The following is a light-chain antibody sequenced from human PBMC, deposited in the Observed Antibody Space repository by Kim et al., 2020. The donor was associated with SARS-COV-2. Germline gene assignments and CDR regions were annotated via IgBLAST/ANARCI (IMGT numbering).Light chain of an antibody. Sequence: SVGDRVTITCRASQSISSYLNWYQQKPGKAPKLLIYAASSLQSGVPSRFSGSGSGTDFTLTISSLQPEDFATYYCQQSYSTPYTFGQGTKLEI. CDR3: QQSYSTPYT. CDR2: AAS. CDR1: QSISSY. V-gene: IGKV1-39*01. J-gene: IGKJ2*01.